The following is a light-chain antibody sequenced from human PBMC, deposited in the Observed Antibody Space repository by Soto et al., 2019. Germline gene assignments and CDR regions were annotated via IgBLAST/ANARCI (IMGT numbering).Light chain of an antibody. V-gene: IGKV3-20*01. CDR2: GAS. CDR1: QSVSSSY. J-gene: IGKJ3*01. CDR3: QQYGSSPLFT. Sequence: EIVLTQSQGTLSLSPGERATLSCRASQSVSSSYLAWYQQKPGQAPRLLIYGASSRATGIPDRFSGSGSGTDITLTISRLEPEDFAVYSCQQYGSSPLFTFGPGTKVDIK.